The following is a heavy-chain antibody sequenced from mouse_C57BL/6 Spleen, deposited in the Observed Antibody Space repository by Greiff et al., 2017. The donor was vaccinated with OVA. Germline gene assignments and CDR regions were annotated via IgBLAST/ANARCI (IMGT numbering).Heavy chain of an antibody. CDR1: GFTFSSYG. CDR3: ARDSNPFGY. J-gene: IGHJ3*01. Sequence: EVQGVESGGDLVKPGGSLKLSCAASGFTFSSYGMSWVRQTPDKRLEWVATISSGGSYTYYPDSVKVRFTISRDNAKNTLYLQMSSLKSEDTAMNYWARDSNPFGYWGQGTLVTVSA. D-gene: IGHD2-5*01. V-gene: IGHV5-6*01. CDR2: ISSGGSYT.